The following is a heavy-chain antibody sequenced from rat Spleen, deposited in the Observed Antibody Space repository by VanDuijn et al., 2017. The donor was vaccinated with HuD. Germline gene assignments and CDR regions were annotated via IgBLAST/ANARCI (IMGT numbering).Heavy chain of an antibody. CDR1: GFIFSDYY. CDR3: ARRARYFDY. V-gene: IGHV5-7*01. J-gene: IGHJ2*01. CDR2: ISYDGSST. Sequence: EVQLVESGGDLVQPGRSLKLSCAASGFIFSDYYVAWVRQAPKKGLDWVAIISYDGSSTYYRDSVKGRFTISRDNAKSTLYLQMDSLRSEDTATYYCARRARYFDYWGQGVMVTVSS.